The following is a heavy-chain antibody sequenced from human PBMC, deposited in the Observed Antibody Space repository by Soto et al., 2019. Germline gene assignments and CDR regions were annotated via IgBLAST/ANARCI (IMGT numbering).Heavy chain of an antibody. CDR3: ARDLSGWTTDLFDY. CDR1: GYTFTSYG. J-gene: IGHJ4*02. CDR2: ISAYNGNT. D-gene: IGHD4-4*01. V-gene: IGHV1-18*01. Sequence: QVRLVQSGAEVKKPGASVKVSCKASGYTFTSYGISWVRQAPGHGLEWMGWISAYNGNTNYAQKLQGRVTMTTDTSTSTAYMELRSLRSDDTAVYYWARDLSGWTTDLFDYWGQGTLVTVSS.